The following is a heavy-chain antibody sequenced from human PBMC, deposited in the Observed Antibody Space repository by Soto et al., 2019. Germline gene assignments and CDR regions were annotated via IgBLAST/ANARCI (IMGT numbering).Heavy chain of an antibody. Sequence: EVQLLESGGGSVQPGGSLRLSCAASAFTFPTYTMDWVRQAPGKGLEWVSSVSGSGANTYYADSVRGGFTNSRDNSQDTLSLEMNALRAEDTAIYYCAKDRGGFASGWEYFDFWGQGVLVTVSS. CDR3: AKDRGGFASGWEYFDF. J-gene: IGHJ4*02. D-gene: IGHD6-19*01. CDR1: AFTFPTYT. CDR2: VSGSGANT. V-gene: IGHV3-23*01.